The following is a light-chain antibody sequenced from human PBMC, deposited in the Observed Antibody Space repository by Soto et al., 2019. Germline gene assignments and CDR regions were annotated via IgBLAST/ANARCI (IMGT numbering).Light chain of an antibody. J-gene: IGLJ2*01. CDR1: RFNIGSGYD. CDR3: QSYDSSLSGVI. Sequence: QSVLTQPPSVSGAPGQRVTISCTGSRFNIGSGYDVHWYQQFPGTAPKLLIYGNDNRPSGVPDRFSGSKSGTSASLAITGLQVEDEADYYCQSYDSSLSGVIFGGGTKVTVL. V-gene: IGLV1-40*01. CDR2: GND.